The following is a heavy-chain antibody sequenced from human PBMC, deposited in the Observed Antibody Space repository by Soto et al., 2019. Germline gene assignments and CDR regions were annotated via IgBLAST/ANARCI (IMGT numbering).Heavy chain of an antibody. J-gene: IGHJ5*02. V-gene: IGHV4-31*03. Sequence: QVQLQESGPGLVKPSQTLSLTCTVSGDSISSGGYHWSWIRQHPGKGLEWIGYIYHSGSTYYNPSRKSRVDMSVDTSKNQFSLKLNSVTAADTAVYYCARGTVTADHWFGPWGQGTLVTVSS. CDR1: GDSISSGGYH. D-gene: IGHD3-16*02. CDR3: ARGTVTADHWFGP. CDR2: IYHSGST.